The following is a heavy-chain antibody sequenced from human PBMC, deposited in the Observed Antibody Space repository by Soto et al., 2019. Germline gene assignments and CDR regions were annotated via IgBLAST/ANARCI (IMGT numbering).Heavy chain of an antibody. V-gene: IGHV1-18*01. D-gene: IGHD3-10*01. CDR2: VSASNGKT. CDR1: GYIFTTYS. CDR3: AREAFGVQASWFDP. J-gene: IGHJ5*02. Sequence: QIQLVQSGSEVRMPGASVKVSCKASGYIFTTYSITWVRQAPGQGLAWMGWVSASNGKTNYAQKFEDRVTMTTDTSTTTADMELRSLRSDDTAVYYCAREAFGVQASWFDPWGQGTLGTVSS.